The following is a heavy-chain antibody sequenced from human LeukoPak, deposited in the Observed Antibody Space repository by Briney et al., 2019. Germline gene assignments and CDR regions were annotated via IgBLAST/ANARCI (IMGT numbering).Heavy chain of an antibody. V-gene: IGHV4-38-2*01. CDR3: ARQWYSSGLNWFDP. CDR1: GYSIRNGDY. D-gene: IGHD6-19*01. CDR2: MYNSVSI. J-gene: IGHJ5*02. Sequence: SETLSLTCVVSGYSIRNGDYWGWIRQSPGKGLEWIASMYNSVSIHYNPSLKSRVTILVDTSKNEFSLKMRSVTAADTAVYYCARQWYSSGLNWFDPWGQGTLVTVSS.